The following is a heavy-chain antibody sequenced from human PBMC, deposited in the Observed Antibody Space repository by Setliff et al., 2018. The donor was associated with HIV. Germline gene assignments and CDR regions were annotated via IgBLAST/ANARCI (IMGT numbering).Heavy chain of an antibody. J-gene: IGHJ4*02. CDR2: INHSGST. CDR3: ARATTTPIAGMLAPPPDY. V-gene: IGHV4-34*01. D-gene: IGHD6-13*01. Sequence: SETLSLTCAVYGGSFSAYYWNWIRQSPGKGLEWLGNINHSGSTNYNPSLRSRVTISVDTSKNQFSLNLSSVTAADTAVYYCARATTTPIAGMLAPPPDYWGQGTLVTV. CDR1: GGSFSAYY.